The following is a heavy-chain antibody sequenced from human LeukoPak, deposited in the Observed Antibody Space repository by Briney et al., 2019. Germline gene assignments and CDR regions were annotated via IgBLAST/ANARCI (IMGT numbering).Heavy chain of an antibody. V-gene: IGHV4-39*01. CDR3: ARHAYYYGSGLGWFDP. Sequence: SETLSLTCTVSGGSISSSSYYWGWIRQPPGKGLEWIGSIYYSGSTYYNPSLKSRVTISVDTSKNQFSLKLSSVTAADTAVYYCARHAYYYGSGLGWFDPWGQGTLVTVSS. CDR2: IYYSGST. CDR1: GGSISSSSYY. J-gene: IGHJ5*02. D-gene: IGHD3-10*01.